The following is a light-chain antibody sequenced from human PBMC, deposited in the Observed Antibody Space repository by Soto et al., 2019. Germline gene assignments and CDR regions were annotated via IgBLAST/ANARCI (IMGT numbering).Light chain of an antibody. CDR3: NSYTSSSTLV. CDR2: EVS. Sequence: QSALTQPASVSGSPGQSITISCTGTSSDVGGYNYVSWYQQHPGKAPKLMIYEVSNRPSGVSNRFSGSKSGNTASLTISGLQDEDEADYYCNSYTSSSTLVFGTGTKLTVL. V-gene: IGLV2-14*01. CDR1: SSDVGGYNY. J-gene: IGLJ1*01.